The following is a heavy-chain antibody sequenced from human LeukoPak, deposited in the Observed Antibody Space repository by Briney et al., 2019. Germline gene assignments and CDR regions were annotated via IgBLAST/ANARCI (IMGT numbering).Heavy chain of an antibody. D-gene: IGHD3-3*01. CDR2: VHLDGRT. CDR3: AREGGFYRPLDY. Sequence: PSGTLSLTCGVSGGSVTSTNWWTWVRQPPGKGLEWIGKVHLDGRTNYNPSLKSRLTMSVDLSENHISLKLTSVTAADTAVYYCAREGGFYRPLDYSGQGTLVTVSS. J-gene: IGHJ4*02. CDR1: GGSVTSTNW. V-gene: IGHV4-4*02.